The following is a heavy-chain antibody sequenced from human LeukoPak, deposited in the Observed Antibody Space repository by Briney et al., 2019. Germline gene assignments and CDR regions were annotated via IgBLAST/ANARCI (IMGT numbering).Heavy chain of an antibody. CDR2: IYHSGST. J-gene: IGHJ3*02. V-gene: IGHV4-38-2*01. CDR1: GYSISSGYY. D-gene: IGHD1-26*01. CDR3: ARHRSGSAVSAFDI. Sequence: PSETLSLTCAVSGYSISSGYYWGWIRQPPGKGLEWIGSIYHSGSTYYNPSLKSRVTISVDTSKNQFSLKLSSVTAAGTAVYYCARHRSGSAVSAFDIWGQGTMVTVSS.